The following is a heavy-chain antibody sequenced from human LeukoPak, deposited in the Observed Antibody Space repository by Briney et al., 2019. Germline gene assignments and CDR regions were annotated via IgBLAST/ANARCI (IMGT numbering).Heavy chain of an antibody. CDR2: ISGGGTST. Sequence: GGSLRLSCAASGFTFSSYAMAWVRQAPGKGLEWVSAISGGGTSTYYADSVKGRFTISRDNSKNTLYLQMSSLRAEDTAVYYCARDTGYASGWYGFWGQGTLVTVSS. J-gene: IGHJ4*02. CDR3: ARDTGYASGWYGF. V-gene: IGHV3-23*01. D-gene: IGHD6-19*01. CDR1: GFTFSSYA.